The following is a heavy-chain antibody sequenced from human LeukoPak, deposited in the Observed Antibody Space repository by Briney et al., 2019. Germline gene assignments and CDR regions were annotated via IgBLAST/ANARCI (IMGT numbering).Heavy chain of an antibody. CDR3: ARDVGATGLFDY. J-gene: IGHJ4*02. V-gene: IGHV1-2*02. Sequence: GASVKVSCKASGYTFTGYYMHWVRQAPGQGLERMGWINPNSGGTNYAQKFQGRVTMTRDTSISTAYMELSRLRSDDTAVYYCARDVGATGLFDYWGQGTLVTVSS. CDR2: INPNSGGT. CDR1: GYTFTGYY. D-gene: IGHD1-26*01.